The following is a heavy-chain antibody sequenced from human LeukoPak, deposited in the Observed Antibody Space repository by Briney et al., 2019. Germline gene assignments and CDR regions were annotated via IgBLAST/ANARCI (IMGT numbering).Heavy chain of an antibody. CDR2: FDPEDGET. J-gene: IGHJ4*02. CDR1: GYTLTELS. CDR3: ATDLRSSCSGGSCYSVVY. D-gene: IGHD2-15*01. V-gene: IGHV1-24*01. Sequence: ASVKVSCKVSGYTLTELSMHWVRQAPGKGLEWMGGFDPEDGETIYAQKFQGRVTMTEDTSTDTAYMELSSLRSEDTAVYHCATDLRSSCSGGSCYSVVYWGQGTLVTVSS.